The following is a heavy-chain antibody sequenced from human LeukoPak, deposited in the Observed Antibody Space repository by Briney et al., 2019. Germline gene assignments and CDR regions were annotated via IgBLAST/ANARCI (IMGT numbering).Heavy chain of an antibody. D-gene: IGHD6-13*01. CDR1: GYSISSGYY. J-gene: IGHJ4*02. V-gene: IGHV4-38-2*02. CDR3: ARERLAAAGPGVSDY. CDR2: IYHSGST. Sequence: SETLSLTCAVSGYSISSGYYWGWIRQPPGKGLEWIGSIYHSGSTYYNPSLKSRVTISVDTSKNQFSLKLSSVPAADTAVYYCARERLAAAGPGVSDYWGQGTLVTVSS.